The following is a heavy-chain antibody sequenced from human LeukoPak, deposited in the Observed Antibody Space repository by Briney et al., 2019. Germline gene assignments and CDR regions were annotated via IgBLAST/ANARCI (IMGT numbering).Heavy chain of an antibody. D-gene: IGHD7-27*01. CDR3: ARGPSGWGSLDS. J-gene: IGHJ4*02. Sequence: PGGSLRLSCAASGFTFSSYWMHWVRQAPGKGLVWVSRINSDGSSTNYADCVKGRFTISRDNAKNTLYLQVKSLRAEDTAVYYCARGPSGWGSLDSWGQGTLVTVSS. CDR2: INSDGSST. V-gene: IGHV3-74*01. CDR1: GFTFSSYW.